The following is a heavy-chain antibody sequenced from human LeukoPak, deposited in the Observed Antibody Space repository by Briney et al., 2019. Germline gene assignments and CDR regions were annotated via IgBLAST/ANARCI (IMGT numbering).Heavy chain of an antibody. CDR3: ARMEVALYIEY. CDR1: GFSLSTSGMR. CDR2: IDWDDDK. V-gene: IGHV2-70*17. J-gene: IGHJ4*02. Sequence: SESGPALVKPTQTLTLTWTFSGFSLSTSGMRVTWIRQPPGKALEWLARIDWDDDKFYSASLKTRLTISKDTSKNQVVLTLTNMNPLDTATYYCARMEVALYIEYWGQGTLVTVSS.